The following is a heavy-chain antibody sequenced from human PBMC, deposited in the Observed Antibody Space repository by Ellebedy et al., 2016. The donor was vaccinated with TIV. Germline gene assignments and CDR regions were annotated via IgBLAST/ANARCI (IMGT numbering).Heavy chain of an antibody. CDR3: ARSEGTVTYGEVYYYGMDV. J-gene: IGHJ6*02. Sequence: MPSETLSLTCTVSGGSISSYYWSWIRQPPGKGLEWIGYIYYSGSTNYNPSLKSRVTISVDTSKNQFSLKLSSVTAADTAVYYCARSEGTVTYGEVYYYGMDVWGQGTTVTVSS. V-gene: IGHV4-59*01. CDR2: IYYSGST. CDR1: GGSISSYY. D-gene: IGHD4-17*01.